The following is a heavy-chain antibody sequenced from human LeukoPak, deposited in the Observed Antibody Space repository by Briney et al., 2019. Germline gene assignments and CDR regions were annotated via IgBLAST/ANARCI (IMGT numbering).Heavy chain of an antibody. CDR3: VKDSPPRYSGSPPAY. D-gene: IGHD1-26*01. CDR2: INKDGGEK. J-gene: IGHJ4*02. V-gene: IGHV3-7*03. CDR1: GFTFSSYW. Sequence: GGSLRLSCAASGFTFSSYWMSWVCQAPGKGLEWVANINKDGGEKYYVDSVKGRFTISRDNAKNSLYPQMNSLRAVDTAVYYCVKDSPPRYSGSPPAYWGQGTLVTVSS.